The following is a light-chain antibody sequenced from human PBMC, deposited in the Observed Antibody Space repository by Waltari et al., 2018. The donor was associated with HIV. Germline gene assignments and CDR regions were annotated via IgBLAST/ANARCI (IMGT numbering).Light chain of an antibody. CDR2: EVT. V-gene: IGLV2-23*02. Sequence: QSALTQPASVSGSPGQSITISCTRTSSAVGSYNLVSWYEHHPGKAPKLIIYEVTKRPSGVSNRFSGSKSGNTASLTISGLQAEDEADYYCCSYAGSPTFVIFGGGTKLTVL. J-gene: IGLJ2*01. CDR1: SSAVGSYNL. CDR3: CSYAGSPTFVI.